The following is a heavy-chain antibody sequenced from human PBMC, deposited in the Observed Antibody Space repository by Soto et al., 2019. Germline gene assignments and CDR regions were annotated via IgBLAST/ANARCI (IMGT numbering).Heavy chain of an antibody. Sequence: HPGGSLRLSCAASGFTFSSYAMHWVRQAPGKGLEWVAVISYDGSNKYYADSVKGRFTISRDNSKNTLYLQMNSLRAEDTAVYYCAREGAVLRFLEWLPYGGYYYGMDVWGQGTTVTVSS. CDR3: AREGAVLRFLEWLPYGGYYYGMDV. CDR1: GFTFSSYA. J-gene: IGHJ6*02. CDR2: ISYDGSNK. V-gene: IGHV3-30-3*01. D-gene: IGHD3-3*01.